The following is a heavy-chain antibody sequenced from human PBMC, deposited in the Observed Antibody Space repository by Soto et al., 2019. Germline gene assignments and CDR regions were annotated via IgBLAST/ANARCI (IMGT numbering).Heavy chain of an antibody. CDR3: ARQPPPYYYDSSGYYCDAFDI. V-gene: IGHV4-39*01. CDR2: IYYSGST. Sequence: QLQLQESGPGLVKPSETLSLTCTVSGGSISSSSYYWGWIRQPPGKGLEWIGSIYYSGSTYYNPSLKSRVTISVDTSKNQFSLKLSSVTAEDTAVYYCARQPPPYYYDSSGYYCDAFDIWGQGTMVTVSS. CDR1: GGSISSSSYY. J-gene: IGHJ3*02. D-gene: IGHD3-22*01.